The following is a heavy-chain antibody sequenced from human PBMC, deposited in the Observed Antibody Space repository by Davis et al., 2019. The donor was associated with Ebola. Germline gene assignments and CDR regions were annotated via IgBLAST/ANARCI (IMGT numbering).Heavy chain of an antibody. CDR2: INHSGST. Sequence: SETLSLTCAVYGGSFSTYYWSWIRQPPGKGLEWIGEINHSGSTNYNPSLKSRVTILVDTSKNQFSLKLSSVTAADTAVYYCARCNWERNYYYYGIDVWGQGTTVTVSS. V-gene: IGHV4-34*01. D-gene: IGHD7-27*01. CDR3: ARCNWERNYYYYGIDV. J-gene: IGHJ6*02. CDR1: GGSFSTYY.